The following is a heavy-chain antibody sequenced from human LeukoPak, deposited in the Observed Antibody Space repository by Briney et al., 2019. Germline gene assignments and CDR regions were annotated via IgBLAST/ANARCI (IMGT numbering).Heavy chain of an antibody. CDR2: IYYSEST. J-gene: IGHJ3*02. Sequence: SETLSLTCTVSGGSISSDYWSWIRQPPGKGLEWIGYIYYSESTYYNPSLKSRVTISVDTSENQFSLKLSSVTAADTAVYYCARHFRLSYTFDIWGQGTMVTVSS. CDR1: GGSISSDY. D-gene: IGHD3-16*01. V-gene: IGHV4-59*08. CDR3: ARHFRLSYTFDI.